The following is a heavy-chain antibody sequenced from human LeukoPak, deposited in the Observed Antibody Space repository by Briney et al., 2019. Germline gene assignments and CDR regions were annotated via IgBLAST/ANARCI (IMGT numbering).Heavy chain of an antibody. CDR3: ARDRSSGRDHDY. J-gene: IGHJ4*02. D-gene: IGHD6-19*01. V-gene: IGHV1-2*02. Sequence: ASVKVSCKASGYTFIGHYMHWVRQAPGQGLEWMGWINSNSGGTKYAQKFQGSVIMTRDTSISTAYMELSSLRSDDTAVYYCARDRSSGRDHDYWGQGTLVTVSS. CDR2: INSNSGGT. CDR1: GYTFIGHY.